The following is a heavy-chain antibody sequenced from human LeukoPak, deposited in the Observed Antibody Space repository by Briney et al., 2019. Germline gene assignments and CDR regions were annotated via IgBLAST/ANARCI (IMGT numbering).Heavy chain of an antibody. J-gene: IGHJ4*02. Sequence: GGSLRLSCAASGFTFSSYEMNWVRQAPGQGLEWVSYISSSGSTIYYADSVKGRFTISRDNAKNSLYLQMNSLRAEDTAVYYCARDSPYYYDSSGHPNWGQGTLVTVSS. V-gene: IGHV3-48*03. CDR3: ARDSPYYYDSSGHPN. CDR2: ISSSGSTI. D-gene: IGHD3-22*01. CDR1: GFTFSSYE.